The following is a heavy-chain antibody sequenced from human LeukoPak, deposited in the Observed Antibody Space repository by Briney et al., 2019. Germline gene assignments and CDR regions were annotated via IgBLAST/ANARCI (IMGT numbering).Heavy chain of an antibody. CDR3: ARGNYDSSAWDY. Sequence: PGGSLRLSCAVSGFTVSSNYMSWVRQAPGKGLEWVSRINSDGSSTSYADSVKGRFTISRDNAKNSLYLEMNSLGAEDTAVYYCARGNYDSSAWDYWGQGTLVTVSS. CDR1: GFTVSSNY. J-gene: IGHJ4*02. V-gene: IGHV3-74*01. D-gene: IGHD3-22*01. CDR2: INSDGSST.